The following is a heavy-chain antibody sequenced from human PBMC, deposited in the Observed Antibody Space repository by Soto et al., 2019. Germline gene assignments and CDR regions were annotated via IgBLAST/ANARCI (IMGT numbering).Heavy chain of an antibody. CDR2: INHSGST. J-gene: IGHJ6*02. CDR3: ARGGYSYGYYYYGMDV. CDR1: GGSFSGSY. D-gene: IGHD5-18*01. Sequence: SETLSLTCAVYGGSFSGSYWSWIRQPPGKGLEWIGEINHSGSTNYNPSLKSRVTISVDTSKHQFSLKLSSGTAADTAVYYCARGGYSYGYYYYGMDVWGQGTTVTVSS. V-gene: IGHV4-34*01.